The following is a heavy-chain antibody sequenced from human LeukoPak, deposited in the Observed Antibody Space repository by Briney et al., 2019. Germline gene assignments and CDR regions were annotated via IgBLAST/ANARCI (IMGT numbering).Heavy chain of an antibody. CDR3: ARHRFGHLFDY. D-gene: IGHD3-16*01. CDR2: VYHTGHT. V-gene: IGHV4-59*01. Sequence: SETLSLTCTVSGDSISGYYWSWIRQSPGKGLEWIGYVYHTGHTHYSPSLKSRVTVSLDTSRNQVSLILSSVTAAVTAVYYCARHRFGHLFDYWGQGTLVFVSS. J-gene: IGHJ4*02. CDR1: GDSISGYY.